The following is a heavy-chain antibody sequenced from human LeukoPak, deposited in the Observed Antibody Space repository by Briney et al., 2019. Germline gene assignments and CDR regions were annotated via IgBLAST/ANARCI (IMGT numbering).Heavy chain of an antibody. CDR3: ARVVSHYYGMAV. Sequence: ASVKVSCKASGGTFSSYAISWVRQAPGQGLEWMGWISAYNGNTNYVQKLQGRVTMTTDTSTSTAYMELRSLRSDDTAVYYCARVVSHYYGMAVWGQGTTVTVSS. V-gene: IGHV1-18*01. J-gene: IGHJ6*02. CDR2: ISAYNGNT. CDR1: GGTFSSYA.